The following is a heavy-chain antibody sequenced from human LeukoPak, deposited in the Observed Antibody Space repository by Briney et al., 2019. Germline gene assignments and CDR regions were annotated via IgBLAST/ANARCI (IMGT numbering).Heavy chain of an antibody. CDR2: ISSSSSYI. CDR3: ARVSMVRGVPDYYMDV. CDR1: GFTFSSYS. V-gene: IGHV3-21*01. Sequence: GGSLRLSCAASGFTFSSYSMNWVRQAPGKGLEWVSSISSSSSYIYYADSVKGRFTISRGNAKNSLYLQMNSLRAEDTAVYYCARVSMVRGVPDYYMDVWGKGTTVTVSS. D-gene: IGHD3-10*01. J-gene: IGHJ6*03.